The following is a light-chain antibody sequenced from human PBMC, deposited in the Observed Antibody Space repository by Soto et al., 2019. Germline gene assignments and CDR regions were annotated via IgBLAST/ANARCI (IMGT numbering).Light chain of an antibody. CDR1: QDIRND. Sequence: AIQMSQSPSSLSASVGDRVTITCRASQDIRNDLGWYQQKPGKAPNLLIYAASTLQIGVPSRFSGSGSGTDFTLTISSLQPEDFATYYCLQGYNFPHTFGPGTKVDIK. CDR3: LQGYNFPHT. J-gene: IGKJ3*01. CDR2: AAS. V-gene: IGKV1-6*01.